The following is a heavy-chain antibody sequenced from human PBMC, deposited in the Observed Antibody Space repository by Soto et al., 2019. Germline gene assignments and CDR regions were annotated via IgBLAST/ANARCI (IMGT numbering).Heavy chain of an antibody. J-gene: IGHJ4*02. V-gene: IGHV3-21*01. CDR1: GFTFSSYS. D-gene: IGHD3-22*01. CDR2: ISSSSYI. CDR3: AKAPEYYYDSSGYYPFDY. Sequence: NPGGSLRLSCAASGFTFSSYSMNWVRQAPGKGLEWVSSISSSSYIYYADSVKGRFTISRDNAKNSLYLQMNSLRAEDTAVYYCAKAPEYYYDSSGYYPFDYWGQGTLVTVSS.